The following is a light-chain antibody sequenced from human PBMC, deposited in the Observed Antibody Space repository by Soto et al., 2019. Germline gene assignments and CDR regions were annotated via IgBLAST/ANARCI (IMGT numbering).Light chain of an antibody. CDR2: GAS. V-gene: IGKV3-20*01. CDR1: QSVSSSY. CDR3: QQYDNWPRT. J-gene: IGKJ1*01. Sequence: EIVLTQSPGTLSLSPGERATLSCRASQSVSSSYLAWYQQKPGQAPRLLIYGASSRATGIPDRFSGSGSGPEFTLTISSLQSEDFAVYYCQQYDNWPRTFGQGTKV.